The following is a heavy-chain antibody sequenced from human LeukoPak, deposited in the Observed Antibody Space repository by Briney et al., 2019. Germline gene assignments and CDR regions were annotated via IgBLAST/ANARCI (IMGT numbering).Heavy chain of an antibody. J-gene: IGHJ4*02. CDR2: INHSGST. V-gene: IGHV4-34*01. CDR3: ARLGFCDY. Sequence: SETLSLTCTVSGGSVSNYYWSWIRQPPGKGLEWIREINHSGSTNYNPSLKSRVTISVDTSKNQFSLKLSSVTAADTTVYYCARLGFCDYWGQGTLVTVSS. CDR1: GGSVSNYY. D-gene: IGHD1-26*01.